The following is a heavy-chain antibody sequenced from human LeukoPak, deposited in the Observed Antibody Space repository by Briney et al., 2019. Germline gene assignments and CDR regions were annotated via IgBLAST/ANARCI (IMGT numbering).Heavy chain of an antibody. Sequence: ASVKVSCKASGYTFTSYYMHWVRQAPRQGLEWMGLINPSGGSTSYAQKFQGRVTMTRDTSISTAYLGLNSLTSEDTAVYYCATELRWKDHWGQGTVVTVSS. D-gene: IGHD4-23*01. CDR3: ATELRWKDH. CDR1: GYTFTSYY. J-gene: IGHJ4*02. CDR2: INPSGGST. V-gene: IGHV1-46*01.